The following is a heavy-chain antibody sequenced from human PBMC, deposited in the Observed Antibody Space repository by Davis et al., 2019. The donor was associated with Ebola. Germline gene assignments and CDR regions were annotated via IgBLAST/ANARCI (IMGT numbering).Heavy chain of an antibody. CDR2: IISSSSTI. V-gene: IGHV3-48*04. Sequence: GESLKISCAASGFTFSSYWMSWVRQAPGKGLEWVSYIISSSSTIYYADSVKGRFTISRDNAKNSLYLQMNSLRAEDTAVYYCAKDLATSGTYRFFFNCWGQGTLVTVSS. CDR1: GFTFSSYW. D-gene: IGHD5-12*01. CDR3: AKDLATSGTYRFFFNC. J-gene: IGHJ4*02.